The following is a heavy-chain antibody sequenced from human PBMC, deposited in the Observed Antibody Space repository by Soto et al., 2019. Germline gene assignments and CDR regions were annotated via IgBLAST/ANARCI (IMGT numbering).Heavy chain of an antibody. D-gene: IGHD6-6*01. Sequence: EVQLLESGGGLVQPGGSLRLSCAASGFTFNNYAMSWVRQAPGKGLEWVSGISGSGGSTYYADSVKGRLTISRDNSKNTLYLQMNSLRAEDTAVYYCAKHVWGSSSVSFNYWGQGTLVTVSS. CDR1: GFTFNNYA. V-gene: IGHV3-23*01. CDR2: ISGSGGST. J-gene: IGHJ4*02. CDR3: AKHVWGSSSVSFNY.